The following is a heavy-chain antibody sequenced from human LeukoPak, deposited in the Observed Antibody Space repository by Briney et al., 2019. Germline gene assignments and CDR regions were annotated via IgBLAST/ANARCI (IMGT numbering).Heavy chain of an antibody. D-gene: IGHD6-19*01. J-gene: IGHJ3*02. CDR1: GFTFSSYS. CDR2: ISSSSSYI. Sequence: GGSLRLSCAASGFTFSSYSMNWVRQAPGKGLEWVSSISSSSSYIYYADSVKGRFTISRDNAKNSLYLQMNSLRAEDTAVYYCARYSGWYGFDIWGQGTMVTVSS. CDR3: ARYSGWYGFDI. V-gene: IGHV3-21*01.